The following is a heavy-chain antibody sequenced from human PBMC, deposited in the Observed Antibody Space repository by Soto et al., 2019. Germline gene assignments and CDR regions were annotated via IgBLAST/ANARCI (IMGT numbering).Heavy chain of an antibody. CDR3: AREMGVIGAPGYTWFDP. CDR2: SNPSSGGT. CDR1: GYTFSDYY. Sequence: VQLVQSGAEVRKPGASVKVSCKASGYTFSDYYVHWVREAPGQGLEWMGWSNPSSGGTIYTQRFQGRLTMTRDTSISTVYMELSRLTSDDTAVYYCAREMGVIGAPGYTWFDPWGQGALVTVSS. J-gene: IGHJ5*02. V-gene: IGHV1-2*02. D-gene: IGHD1-26*01.